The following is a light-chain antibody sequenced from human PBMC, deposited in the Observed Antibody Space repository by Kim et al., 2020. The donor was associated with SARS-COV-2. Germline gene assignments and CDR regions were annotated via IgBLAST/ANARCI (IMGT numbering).Light chain of an antibody. CDR1: QSVSSN. Sequence: EVVMTQSPATLSVSPGERATLSCRASQSVSSNLVWYQQKPGQAPRLIIYGTSTRATGIPARFSGSGSGTEFTLIISSLQSEDFAVYYCQQYNNWPRTFGQGTKVDIK. CDR3: QQYNNWPRT. V-gene: IGKV3-15*01. J-gene: IGKJ1*01. CDR2: GTS.